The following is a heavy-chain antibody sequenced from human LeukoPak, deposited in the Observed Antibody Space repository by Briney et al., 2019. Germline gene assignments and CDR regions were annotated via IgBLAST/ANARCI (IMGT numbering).Heavy chain of an antibody. CDR2: TYYRSKRYN. D-gene: IGHD2-2*01. J-gene: IGHJ5*02. V-gene: IGHV6-1*01. Sequence: SQTLSLTRAISGDSVSSNSAAWNWIRQSPSRGLEWLGRTYYRSKRYNDYAVSVKSRITINPDTSKNQFSLQLNSVTPEDTAVYYCARVKCSSTSCALDDWFDPWGQGTLVTVSS. CDR1: GDSVSSNSAA. CDR3: ARVKCSSTSCALDDWFDP.